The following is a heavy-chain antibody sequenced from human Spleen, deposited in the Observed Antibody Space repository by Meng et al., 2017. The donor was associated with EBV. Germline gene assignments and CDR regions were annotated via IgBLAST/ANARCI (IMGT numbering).Heavy chain of an antibody. J-gene: IGHJ4*02. V-gene: IGHV2-5*02. Sequence: QITLKESGPTLVKPTQTLLSTCTVSEFSLYSSGVGVGWIRQPPGKALEWLALIYWDDDKRYSPSLKSRLTITKDTSKNQVVLTMTNMDPVDTATYYCAHRGITFGGAIEFDYWGQGALVTVAS. CDR3: AHRGITFGGAIEFDY. CDR2: IYWDDDK. CDR1: EFSLYSSGVG. D-gene: IGHD3-16*02.